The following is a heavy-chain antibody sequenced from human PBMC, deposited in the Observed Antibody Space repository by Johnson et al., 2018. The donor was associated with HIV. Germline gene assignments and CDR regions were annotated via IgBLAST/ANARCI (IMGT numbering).Heavy chain of an antibody. CDR1: GFTFSSYG. D-gene: IGHD3/OR15-3a*01. CDR2: ISYDGSHK. V-gene: IGHV3-30*18. Sequence: HVQLAESGGGLVQPGGSVRLSCAASGFTFSSYGMHWVRQAPGKGLEWVAVISYDGSHKYYTDSVKGLSTISRDNSNNTLYLHMNSLRPDDTGVYYCAKDKFMFLDNPVDAFDVWGQGTMVTFSS. J-gene: IGHJ3*01. CDR3: AKDKFMFLDNPVDAFDV.